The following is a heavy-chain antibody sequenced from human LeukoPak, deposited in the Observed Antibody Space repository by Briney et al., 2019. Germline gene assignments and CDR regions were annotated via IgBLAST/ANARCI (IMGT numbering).Heavy chain of an antibody. CDR3: ARDLYSQGSPFDS. J-gene: IGHJ4*02. D-gene: IGHD5-12*01. Sequence: PGGSLRLSCAASGFTFSRDWMSWVRQAPQKGLEWVANIREDGSEKYYGDSVKGRFTISRDNAKNSLYLQMDSLRAEDTAVYYCARDLYSQGSPFDSWGQGTLVTVS. CDR1: GFTFSRDW. V-gene: IGHV3-7*01. CDR2: IREDGSEK.